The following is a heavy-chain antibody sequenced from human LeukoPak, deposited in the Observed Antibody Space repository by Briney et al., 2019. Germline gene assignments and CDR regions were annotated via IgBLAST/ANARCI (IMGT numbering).Heavy chain of an antibody. Sequence: PGGSLILSCAASGFTFSSYAMTWVRQAPGKGLECVSSISGSAGSTYYADSVKGRFTISRDTSKNTLYLQMNSLRAEDTAVSYCAKGRGYYYDSSGYCCFDYWGQGTLVTVSS. V-gene: IGHV3-23*01. J-gene: IGHJ4*02. CDR2: ISGSAGST. D-gene: IGHD3-22*01. CDR1: GFTFSSYA. CDR3: AKGRGYYYDSSGYCCFDY.